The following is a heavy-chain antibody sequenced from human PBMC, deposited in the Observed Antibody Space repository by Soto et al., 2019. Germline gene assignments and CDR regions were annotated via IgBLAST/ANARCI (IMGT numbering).Heavy chain of an antibody. D-gene: IGHD3-22*01. Sequence: ASVKVSCKASGYTFTSYGISWVRQAPGQGLEWMGWISVYNGNTNYAQKLQGRVTMTTDTSTSTAYMELRSLRSDDTAVYYCARDPNFTYYYDSSGYYDYWGQGTLVTVSS. CDR1: GYTFTSYG. CDR2: ISVYNGNT. J-gene: IGHJ4*02. V-gene: IGHV1-18*01. CDR3: ARDPNFTYYYDSSGYYDY.